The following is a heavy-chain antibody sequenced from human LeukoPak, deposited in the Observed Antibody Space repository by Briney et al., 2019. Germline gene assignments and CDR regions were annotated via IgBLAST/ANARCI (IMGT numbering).Heavy chain of an antibody. Sequence: QSGGSLRLSCAASGFTFSSYAMSWVRQAPGKGLEWVSAISGSGGSTYYADSVKGRFTISRDNSKNTLYLQMNSLRAEDTAVYYCTRDLMDYDVSTGLHHYYMDVWGQGTTVTVSS. CDR1: GFTFSSYA. D-gene: IGHD3-9*01. CDR3: TRDLMDYDVSTGLHHYYMDV. J-gene: IGHJ6*02. CDR2: ISGSGGST. V-gene: IGHV3-23*01.